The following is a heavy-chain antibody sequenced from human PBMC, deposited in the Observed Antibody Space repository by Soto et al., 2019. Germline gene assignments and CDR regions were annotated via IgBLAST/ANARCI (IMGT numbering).Heavy chain of an antibody. J-gene: IGHJ1*01. CDR3: VRRLGNSWLVF. D-gene: IGHD6-13*01. CDR2: TYYRSKWYN. Sequence: SQTLSLTCALSGDSVSTNSATWNWIRQSPSRDLEWLGRTYYRSKWYNDYAVSVKGRITINPDTSNNQISLQLYSVTPVVTAVYFFVRRLGNSWLVFWGPGTLVIVSS. CDR1: GDSVSTNSAT. V-gene: IGHV6-1*01.